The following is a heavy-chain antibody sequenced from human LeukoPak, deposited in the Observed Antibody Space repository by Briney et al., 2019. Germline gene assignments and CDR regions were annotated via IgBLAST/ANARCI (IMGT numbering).Heavy chain of an antibody. CDR1: GFTVSSNY. CDR3: ARAGGYGLPFTYYFDY. CDR2: ISSGGYI. Sequence: GGSLRLSCAASGFTVSSNYMNWVRQAPGKGLEWVSSISSGGYIYYADSMKGRFTISRDNAKNSLYLQMNSLRAEDTAVYYCARAGGYGLPFTYYFDYWGQGTLVTVSS. V-gene: IGHV3-69-1*01. D-gene: IGHD3-16*01. J-gene: IGHJ4*02.